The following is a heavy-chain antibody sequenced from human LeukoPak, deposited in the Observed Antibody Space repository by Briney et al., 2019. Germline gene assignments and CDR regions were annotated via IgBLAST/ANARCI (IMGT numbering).Heavy chain of an antibody. CDR1: GFTFSSYW. Sequence: GGSLRLSCAASGFTFSSYWMSWVRQAPGKGLEWVANIKQDGSEKYYVDSVKGRFTISRDNAKNSLYLQMNSLRAEDTAVYYCARDFEDAAMGGDYWGQGTLVTVSS. V-gene: IGHV3-7*01. D-gene: IGHD5-18*01. CDR3: ARDFEDAAMGGDY. CDR2: IKQDGSEK. J-gene: IGHJ4*02.